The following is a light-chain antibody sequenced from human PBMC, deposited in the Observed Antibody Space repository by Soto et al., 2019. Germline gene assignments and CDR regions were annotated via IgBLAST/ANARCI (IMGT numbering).Light chain of an antibody. V-gene: IGLV2-14*01. CDR2: DVS. CDR3: SSYTSSSTLMV. J-gene: IGLJ2*01. CDR1: SSDFGGYNY. Sequence: QSALTQPASVSGSPGQSISISGTGTSSDFGGYNYVSWYQQHPGKAPKLMIYDVSNRPSGVSNRFSGSKSGNTASLTISGLQAEDEADYYCSSYTSSSTLMVFGGGTKLTVL.